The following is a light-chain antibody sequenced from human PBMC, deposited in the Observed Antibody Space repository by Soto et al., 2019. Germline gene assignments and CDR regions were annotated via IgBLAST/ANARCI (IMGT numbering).Light chain of an antibody. V-gene: IGKV3-11*01. J-gene: IGKJ5*01. Sequence: EIVWTPSPATLSLSPGEGATLSCRASQSVSSYLAWYQQKPGQAPRLLIYDASNRAAGIPARFSGSGSGTDFTLTISSLEPEEFAVYDCQQRSNWPPTFGQGTRLEIK. CDR2: DAS. CDR1: QSVSSY. CDR3: QQRSNWPPT.